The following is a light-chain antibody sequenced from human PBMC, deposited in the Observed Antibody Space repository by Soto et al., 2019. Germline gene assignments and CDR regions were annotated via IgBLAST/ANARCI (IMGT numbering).Light chain of an antibody. CDR2: EDY. J-gene: IGLJ1*01. CDR1: KLGDKF. Sequence: YELTQPPSVPVSPGQTASITCSGDKLGDKFACWYQQKPGQSPVLVIYEDYKRPSGIPERFSGSNSGNTATLTISDTQAMDEADYYCQAWDINTAVFGTGTKVTVL. V-gene: IGLV3-1*01. CDR3: QAWDINTAV.